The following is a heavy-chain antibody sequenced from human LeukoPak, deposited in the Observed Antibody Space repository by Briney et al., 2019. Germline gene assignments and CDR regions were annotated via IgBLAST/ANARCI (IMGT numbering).Heavy chain of an antibody. CDR2: ISYDGSNK. D-gene: IGHD2-15*01. J-gene: IGHJ4*02. V-gene: IGHV3-30*18. CDR3: AKDRRILYYLDY. CDR1: GFTFSSYG. Sequence: GGSLRLSCAASGFTFSSYGMHWVRQAPGKGLEWVAVISYDGSNKYYADSVKGRFTISRDNSKNTLYLQMNSLRAEDTAVYYCAKDRRILYYLDYWGQGTLVTVSP.